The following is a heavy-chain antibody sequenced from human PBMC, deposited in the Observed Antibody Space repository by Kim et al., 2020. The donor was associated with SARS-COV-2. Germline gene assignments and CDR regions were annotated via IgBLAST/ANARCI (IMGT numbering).Heavy chain of an antibody. J-gene: IGHJ2*01. CDR2: T. Sequence: TYYADSVKGRFTNSRDKSKNTLYLQMNSTRAEDTAVYYCAKTSYWYFDLWGRGTLVTVSS. V-gene: IGHV3-23*01. CDR3: AKTSYWYFDL.